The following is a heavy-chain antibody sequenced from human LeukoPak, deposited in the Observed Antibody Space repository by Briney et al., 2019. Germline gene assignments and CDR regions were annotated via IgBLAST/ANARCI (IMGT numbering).Heavy chain of an antibody. V-gene: IGHV4-34*01. J-gene: IGHJ3*02. CDR3: ASSLYYYDSSGYDDAFDI. D-gene: IGHD3-22*01. Sequence: SETLSLTYAVYGGSFSGYYWSWIRQPPGKGLEWIGEINHSGSTNYNPSLKSRVTISVDTSKNQFSLKLSSVTAADTAVYYCASSLYYYDSSGYDDAFDIWGQGTMVTVSS. CDR2: INHSGST. CDR1: GGSFSGYY.